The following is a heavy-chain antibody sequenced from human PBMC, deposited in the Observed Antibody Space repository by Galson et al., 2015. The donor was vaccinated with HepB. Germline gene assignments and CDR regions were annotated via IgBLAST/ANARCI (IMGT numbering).Heavy chain of an antibody. Sequence: SCAASGFTFSSYAMHWVRQAPGKGLEWVAVISYDGSNKYYADSVKGRFTISRDNSKNTLYLQMNSLRAEDTAVYYCARRIGGYYGMDVWGQGTTVTVSS. J-gene: IGHJ6*02. CDR1: GFTFSSYA. D-gene: IGHD3-10*01. CDR2: ISYDGSNK. V-gene: IGHV3-30-3*01. CDR3: ARRIGGYYGMDV.